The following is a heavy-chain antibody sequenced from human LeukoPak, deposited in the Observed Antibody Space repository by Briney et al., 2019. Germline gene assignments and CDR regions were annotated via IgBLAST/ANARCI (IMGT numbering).Heavy chain of an antibody. CDR1: GGSISSYY. Sequence: SETLSLTCTVSGGSISSYYWSWIRQPAGKGLEWIGRIYTSGSTNYNPSLKSRVTMSVDTSKNQFSLKLSSVTAADTAVYYCARDHSVAPYYYYSMDVWGKGTTVTVSS. J-gene: IGHJ6*03. V-gene: IGHV4-4*07. CDR3: ARDHSVAPYYYYSMDV. CDR2: IYTSGST. D-gene: IGHD6-19*01.